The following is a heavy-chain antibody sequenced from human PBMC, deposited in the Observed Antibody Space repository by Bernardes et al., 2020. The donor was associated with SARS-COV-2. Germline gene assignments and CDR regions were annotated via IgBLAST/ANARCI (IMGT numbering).Heavy chain of an antibody. J-gene: IGHJ6*02. V-gene: IGHV3-11*01. CDR3: ARGHDSSGYYPNRGGYYYGMDV. Sequence: GSLRLSCAASEVTFSDYYMSWIRQAPGKGLEWVSFISSSGSTIYYADSVKGRFTISRDNAKNSLYLEMNSLTAEDTAVYYCARGHDSSGYYPNRGGYYYGMDVWGQGTTVTVS. CDR2: ISSSGSTI. D-gene: IGHD3-22*01. CDR1: EVTFSDYY.